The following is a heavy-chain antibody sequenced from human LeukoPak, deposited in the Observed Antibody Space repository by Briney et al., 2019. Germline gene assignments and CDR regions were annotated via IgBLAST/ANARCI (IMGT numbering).Heavy chain of an antibody. J-gene: IGHJ5*02. Sequence: PSETLSLTCTVSGGSISSSSYYWGWIRQPPGKGLEWIGSIYYSGSTYYNPSLKSRVTISVDTSKNQFSLKLSSVTAADTAVYYCARRGERRSYYDSSGPNWFDPWGQGTLVTVSS. D-gene: IGHD3-22*01. CDR2: IYYSGST. V-gene: IGHV4-39*07. CDR3: ARRGERRSYYDSSGPNWFDP. CDR1: GGSISSSSYY.